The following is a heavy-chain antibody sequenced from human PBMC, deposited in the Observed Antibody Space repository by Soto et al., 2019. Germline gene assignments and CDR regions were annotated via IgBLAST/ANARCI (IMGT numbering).Heavy chain of an antibody. CDR2: MNPNSGNT. Sequence: SVKGSCKAAGYSFTSYDSNWGRLATGKGLEWMGWMNPNSGNTGYAQKFQGRVTMTRNTSISTAYMELSSLRSEDTAVYYCARGPGGLWFGELINLDSWGQGTLVPVSS. V-gene: IGHV1-8*01. D-gene: IGHD3-10*01. CDR3: ARGPGGLWFGELINLDS. CDR1: GYSFTSYD. J-gene: IGHJ4*02.